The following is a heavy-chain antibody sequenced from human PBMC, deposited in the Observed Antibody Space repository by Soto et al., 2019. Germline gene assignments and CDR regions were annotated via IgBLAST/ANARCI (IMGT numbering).Heavy chain of an antibody. CDR3: ARRGIAAQKNWLDP. CDR2: IIPIFGTA. D-gene: IGHD6-6*01. Sequence: SVKVSCKASGGTFSSYAISWVRQAPGQGLEWMGGIIPIFGTANYAQKFQGRVTITADKSTSTAYMELSSLRSEDTAVYYCARRGIAAQKNWLDPWGQGSMVTVYS. CDR1: GGTFSSYA. V-gene: IGHV1-69*06. J-gene: IGHJ5*02.